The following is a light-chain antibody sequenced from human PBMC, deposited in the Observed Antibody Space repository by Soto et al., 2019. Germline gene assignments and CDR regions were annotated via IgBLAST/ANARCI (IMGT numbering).Light chain of an antibody. CDR1: QSVSSY. CDR3: QQRSNWPRWT. J-gene: IGKJ1*01. CDR2: DAS. V-gene: IGKV3-11*01. Sequence: EIVLTQSPSTLSLSPGERATLSCRASQSVSSYLAWYQQKPGQAPRLLIYDASNRATGIPARFSGSGSGTDFTHTIRSLEPEDFAVYYCQQRSNWPRWTFGQGTKVEIK.